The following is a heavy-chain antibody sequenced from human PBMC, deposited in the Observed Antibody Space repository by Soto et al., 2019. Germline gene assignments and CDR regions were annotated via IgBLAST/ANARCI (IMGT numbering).Heavy chain of an antibody. CDR1: GFTFSSYG. CDR2: IWYDGSNK. V-gene: IGHV3-33*01. Sequence: QVQLVESGGGVVQPGRSLRLSCAASGFTFSSYGMHWVRQAPGKGLEWVAVIWYDGSNKYYADSVKGRFTISRDNSKNTLYLQMNSLRAEDTAVYYCARDPLSSGCPGDIWGQGTMVTVSS. J-gene: IGHJ3*02. D-gene: IGHD6-19*01. CDR3: ARDPLSSGCPGDI.